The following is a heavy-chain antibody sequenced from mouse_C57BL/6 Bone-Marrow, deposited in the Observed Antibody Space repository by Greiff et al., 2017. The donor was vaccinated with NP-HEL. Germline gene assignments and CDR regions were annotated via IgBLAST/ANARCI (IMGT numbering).Heavy chain of an antibody. CDR2: ILPSIGRT. V-gene: IGHV15-2*01. CDR1: DSEVFPIAY. CDR3: ARSLPTVVAPFAY. J-gene: IGHJ3*01. Sequence: VQLQQSGSELRSPGSSVKLSCKDFDSEVFPIAYMSWVRQKPGHGFEWIGGILPSIGRTISGEKFEDKATLDADTLSNPAYLELNSLTSEDSAIYYCARSLPTVVAPFAYWGQGTLVTVSA. D-gene: IGHD1-1*01.